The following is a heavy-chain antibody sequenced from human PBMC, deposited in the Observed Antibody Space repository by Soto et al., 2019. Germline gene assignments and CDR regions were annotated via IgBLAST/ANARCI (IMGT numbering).Heavy chain of an antibody. CDR3: ARGHYYAMDG. V-gene: IGHV3-74*01. CDR1: GFFFSGFW. J-gene: IGHJ6*02. Sequence: EVQVVESGGGLVKPGGSLRLSCAASGFFFSGFWMHWVRQAPGKGLVWVSHINYDGSSRTYSDPVKGRFSISRNNAKNTVYLQMSSRRAEDTAVYYCARGHYYAMDGWGQGATVTVSS. CDR2: INYDGSSR.